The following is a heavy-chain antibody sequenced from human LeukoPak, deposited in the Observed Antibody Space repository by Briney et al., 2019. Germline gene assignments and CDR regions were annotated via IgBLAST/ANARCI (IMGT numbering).Heavy chain of an antibody. V-gene: IGHV4-61*01. CDR3: ARALASYYDFWSGWPGVYYYYYMDV. D-gene: IGHD3-3*01. CDR1: GGSISSSSYY. Sequence: SETLSLTCTVSGGSISSSSYYWSWIRQPPGKGLEWIGYIYYSGSTNYNPSLKSRVTISVDTSKNQFSLKLSSVTAADTAVYYCARALASYYDFWSGWPGVYYYYYMDVWGKGTTVTVSS. J-gene: IGHJ6*03. CDR2: IYYSGST.